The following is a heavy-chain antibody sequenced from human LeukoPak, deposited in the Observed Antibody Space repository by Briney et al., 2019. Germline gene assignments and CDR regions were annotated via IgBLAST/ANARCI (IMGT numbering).Heavy chain of an antibody. CDR3: ARADDSSGYNHPGAFDI. CDR1: RFTFSTYW. CDR2: INSDGSST. Sequence: PGGSLRLSCAASRFTFSTYWMHWVRQAPGKGLVWVSRINSDGSSTGYADSVKGRFTISRDNAKNTLYLQMNSLRAEDTAVYYCARADDSSGYNHPGAFDIWGQGTMVTVSS. D-gene: IGHD3-22*01. V-gene: IGHV3-74*01. J-gene: IGHJ3*02.